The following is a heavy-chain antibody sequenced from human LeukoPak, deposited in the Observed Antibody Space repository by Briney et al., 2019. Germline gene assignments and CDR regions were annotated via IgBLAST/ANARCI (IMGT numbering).Heavy chain of an antibody. Sequence: ASVKVSCKASGYTFTSYGISWVRQAPGQGLEWMGWISAYNGNTNYAQKLQGRVTMTTDTSTSTAYMELRSLRSDDTAVYYCARATKLELVGGDAFDIWGQGTMVTVSS. CDR1: GYTFTSYG. V-gene: IGHV1-18*01. CDR2: ISAYNGNT. D-gene: IGHD1-7*01. CDR3: ARATKLELVGGDAFDI. J-gene: IGHJ3*02.